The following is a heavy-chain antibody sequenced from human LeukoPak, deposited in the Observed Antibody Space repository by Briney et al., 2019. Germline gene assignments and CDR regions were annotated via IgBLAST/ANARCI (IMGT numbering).Heavy chain of an antibody. Sequence: PPETLSLTCTVSGGSINSYYWSWIRQPPGKGLEWIGYIYHSGSTNYRPSLKSRVTTSVDTSENQFSLKLSSVTAADTAVYYCARLGVRYSTSSWWFDPWGQGTLVTVSS. CDR1: GGSINSYY. V-gene: IGHV4-59*08. D-gene: IGHD6-6*01. CDR2: IYHSGST. CDR3: ARLGVRYSTSSWWFDP. J-gene: IGHJ5*02.